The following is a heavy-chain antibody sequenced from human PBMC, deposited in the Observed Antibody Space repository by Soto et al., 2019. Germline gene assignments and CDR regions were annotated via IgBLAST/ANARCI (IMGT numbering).Heavy chain of an antibody. CDR3: ARNPVCSGDNCYSYYYFMDV. CDR1: DGSSTGSTYH. Sequence: SHTCCVVDGSSTGSTYHRGRTRQPPGKGLEWIGSIYHSGNTYYNPSLKSRVTISVDTSKNQFSLKVNSVTAADTAVYFCARNPVCSGDNCYSYYYFMDVWGKGTTVTVSS. J-gene: IGHJ6*03. CDR2: IYHSGNT. D-gene: IGHD2-15*01. V-gene: IGHV4-39*01.